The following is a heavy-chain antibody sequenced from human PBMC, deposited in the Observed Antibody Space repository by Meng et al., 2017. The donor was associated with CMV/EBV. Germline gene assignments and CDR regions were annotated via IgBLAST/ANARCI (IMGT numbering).Heavy chain of an antibody. CDR1: GYTFTSYG. V-gene: IGHV1-18*01. D-gene: IGHD6-13*01. J-gene: IGHJ4*02. CDR3: ARDYPPGIAAAGRGSDY. CDR2: ISSSSGNA. Sequence: ASVKVSCKASGYTFTSYGIRWVRQAPGQGIEWIGWISSSSGNAHYAQKLHGRVTMTTDTSTSTAYMELRSLRSDDTAVYYCARDYPPGIAAAGRGSDYWGQGTLVTVSS.